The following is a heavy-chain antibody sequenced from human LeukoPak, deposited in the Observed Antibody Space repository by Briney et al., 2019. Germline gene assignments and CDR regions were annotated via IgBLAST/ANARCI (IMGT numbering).Heavy chain of an antibody. D-gene: IGHD3-22*01. CDR1: GYSFTLYW. CDR3: ARHDFVYDSSGYFLGGDY. J-gene: IGHJ4*02. V-gene: IGHV5-51*01. Sequence: KRGEPLKISCKGSGYSFTLYWIGWVRQMPGRGLEWMGIIHPGDSNTKNSPSFQGQVTISADKSSSTAYLQWSSLKASDTGIYYCARHDFVYDSSGYFLGGDYWGQGTLLTVSS. CDR2: IHPGDSNT.